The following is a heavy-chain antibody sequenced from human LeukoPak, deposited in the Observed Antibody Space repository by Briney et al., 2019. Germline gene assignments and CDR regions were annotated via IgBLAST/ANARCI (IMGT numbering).Heavy chain of an antibody. CDR3: AKDWSAVGFYDY. D-gene: IGHD3-3*01. CDR1: GFTFSSYG. V-gene: IGHV3-30*18. J-gene: IGHJ4*02. Sequence: GGSLRLSCAASGFTFSSYGMHWVRQAPGKGLEWVAVISYDGSNKYYADSVKGRFAISRDNSKNTLYLQMNSLRAEDTAVYYCAKDWSAVGFYDYWGQGTLVTVSS. CDR2: ISYDGSNK.